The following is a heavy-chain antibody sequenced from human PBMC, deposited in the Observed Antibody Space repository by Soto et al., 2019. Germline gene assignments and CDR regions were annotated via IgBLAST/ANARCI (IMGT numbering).Heavy chain of an antibody. V-gene: IGHV3-7*01. J-gene: IGHJ6*02. CDR1: GFTFSNYW. CDR2: IKPDGGEK. CDR3: AREEV. Sequence: GGSLRLSCAGSGFTFSNYWMSWVRQAPGKGLEFVASIKPDGGEKYFLESVKGRFSISRDNAKNSLYLQMNSLRAEDTAVYYCAREEVWGQGTTVTVSS.